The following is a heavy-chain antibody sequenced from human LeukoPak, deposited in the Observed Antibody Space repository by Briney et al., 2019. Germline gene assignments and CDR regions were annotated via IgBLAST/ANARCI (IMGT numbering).Heavy chain of an antibody. CDR2: ISSSSSTI. Sequence: GGSLRPSCAASGFTFSSYSMNWVRQAPGKGLEWVSYISSSSSTIYYADSVKGRFTISRDNAKNSLYLQMNSLRAEDTAVYYCARARDTAMYYYYYYMDVWGKGTTVTVSS. J-gene: IGHJ6*03. CDR3: ARARDTAMYYYYYYMDV. D-gene: IGHD5-18*01. CDR1: GFTFSSYS. V-gene: IGHV3-48*01.